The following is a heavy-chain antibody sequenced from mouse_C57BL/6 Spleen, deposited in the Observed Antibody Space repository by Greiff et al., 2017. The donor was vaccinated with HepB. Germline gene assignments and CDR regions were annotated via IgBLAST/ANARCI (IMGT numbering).Heavy chain of an antibody. CDR2: ISSGSSTI. CDR3: ARTTVVAHYAMDY. Sequence: EVKLQESGGGLVKPGGSLKLSCAASGFTFSDYGMHWVRQAPEKGLEWVAYISSGSSTIYYADTVKGRFTISRDNAKNTLFLQMTSLRSEDTAMYYCARTTVVAHYAMDYWGQGTSVTVSS. V-gene: IGHV5-17*01. CDR1: GFTFSDYG. J-gene: IGHJ4*01. D-gene: IGHD1-1*01.